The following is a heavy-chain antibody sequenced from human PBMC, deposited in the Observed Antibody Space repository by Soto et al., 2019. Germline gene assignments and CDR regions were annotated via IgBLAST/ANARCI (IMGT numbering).Heavy chain of an antibody. CDR1: GFTFSDYY. D-gene: IGHD3-22*01. Sequence: QVQLVASGGGLVKPGGSLRLSCAASGFTFSDYYMSWIRQAPGKGLEWVSYISSSGSTIYYPDSVKGRFTISRDNAKNSLYLHMGSLRDEDTAVYYCARWATDRSGYRVHDHWGQGTLVTVSS. J-gene: IGHJ4*02. V-gene: IGHV3-11*01. CDR3: ARWATDRSGYRVHDH. CDR2: ISSSGSTI.